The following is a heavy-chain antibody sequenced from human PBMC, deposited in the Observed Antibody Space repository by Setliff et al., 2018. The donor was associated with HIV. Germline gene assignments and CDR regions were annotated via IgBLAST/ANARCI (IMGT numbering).Heavy chain of an antibody. CDR2: IHSGGIT. D-gene: IGHD3-16*01. J-gene: IGHJ6*03. V-gene: IGHV4-59*08. Sequence: KPSETLSLTCTVSGGSIIANYWSWIRQPPGKGLEWIGYIHSGGITKYISSLKSRLTISLDVSKKQFSLNLTSVSAADTAIYYCARQAYWRYPVHYFHMDVWGKGTTVTVSS. CDR3: ARQAYWRYPVHYFHMDV. CDR1: GGSIIANY.